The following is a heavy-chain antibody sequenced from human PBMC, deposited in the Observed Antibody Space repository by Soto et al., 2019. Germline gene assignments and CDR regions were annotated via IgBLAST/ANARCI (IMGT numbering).Heavy chain of an antibody. V-gene: IGHV3-33*01. CDR3: ARESLIYGSGTIPGMDY. Sequence: PGGSLRLSCAASGFTFSSYGMHWVRQAPGKGLEWVAVIWYDGSNKYYADSVKGRFTISRDNSKNTLYLQMNSLRAEDTAVYYCARESLIYGSGTIPGMDYWGQGTLVTVSS. CDR1: GFTFSSYG. CDR2: IWYDGSNK. D-gene: IGHD3-10*01. J-gene: IGHJ4*02.